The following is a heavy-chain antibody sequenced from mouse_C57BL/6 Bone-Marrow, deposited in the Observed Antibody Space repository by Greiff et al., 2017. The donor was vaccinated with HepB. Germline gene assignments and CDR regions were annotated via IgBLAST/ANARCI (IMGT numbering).Heavy chain of an antibody. CDR2: IDPNSGGT. D-gene: IGHD1-1*01. CDR1: GYTFTSYW. V-gene: IGHV1-72*01. Sequence: QVQLKQPGAELVKPGASVKLSCKASGYTFTSYWIHWVKQRPGRGLEWIGRIDPNSGGTKYNEKFKSKATLTVDKPSSTAYIQLSSLTSEDSAVYYCARQGAYYGSSLFDYWGQGTTLTVSS. CDR3: ARQGAYYGSSLFDY. J-gene: IGHJ2*01.